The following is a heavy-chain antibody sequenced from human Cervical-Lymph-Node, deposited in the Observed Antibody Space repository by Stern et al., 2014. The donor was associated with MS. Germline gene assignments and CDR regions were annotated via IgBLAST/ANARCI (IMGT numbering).Heavy chain of an antibody. V-gene: IGHV1-46*01. Sequence: QVQLVESGAEVKKPGASVKVSCKASGYTFTSYYMHWVRQAPGQGLEWMGISNPNGNSTSYAQKFQGRVTMTRDTSTSTVYMELSSLRSEDTAVYYCAREVAGHRLGMMDVWGQGTTVTVSS. J-gene: IGHJ6*02. D-gene: IGHD6-19*01. CDR1: GYTFTSYY. CDR2: SNPNGNST. CDR3: AREVAGHRLGMMDV.